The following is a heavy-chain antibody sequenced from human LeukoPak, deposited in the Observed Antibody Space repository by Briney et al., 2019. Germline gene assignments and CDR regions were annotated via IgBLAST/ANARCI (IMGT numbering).Heavy chain of an antibody. CDR3: ARSSGWYDAFDI. J-gene: IGHJ3*02. CDR1: GGSIRSGGYY. CDR2: IYHSGSI. V-gene: IGHV4-30-2*01. Sequence: KSSQTLSLTCAVSGGSIRSGGYYWSWIRQPPGKGLEWIGYIYHSGSIYYNPSLKSRVTISVDRSKNQFSLKLSSVTAADTAVYYCARSSGWYDAFDIWGQGTMVTVSS. D-gene: IGHD6-19*01.